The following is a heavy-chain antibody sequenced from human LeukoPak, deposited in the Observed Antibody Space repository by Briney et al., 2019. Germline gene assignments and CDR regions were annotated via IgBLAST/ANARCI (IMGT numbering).Heavy chain of an antibody. V-gene: IGHV3-33*06. CDR2: IWIDGSNK. J-gene: IGHJ4*02. Sequence: GGSLRLSCAASVFTFSSYGMHWVRQAPGKGLEWVAVIWIDGSNKYYADSVKGRFTISRDNSKNTLYLQMNSLRAEDTAVYYCAKDRPFGSYGSNGYYFDYWGQGTLVTVSS. CDR1: VFTFSSYG. CDR3: AKDRPFGSYGSNGYYFDY. D-gene: IGHD5-18*01.